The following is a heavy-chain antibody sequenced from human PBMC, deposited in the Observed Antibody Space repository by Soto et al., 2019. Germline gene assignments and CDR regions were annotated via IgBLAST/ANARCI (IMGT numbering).Heavy chain of an antibody. CDR3: ARVDGDYGSGSYYNAVAPGWFDP. J-gene: IGHJ5*02. CDR1: GGTFSSYA. D-gene: IGHD3-10*01. CDR2: IIPIFGTA. V-gene: IGHV1-69*01. Sequence: QVQLVQSGAEVKKPGSSVKVSCKASGGTFSSYAISWVRQAPGQGLEWMGGIIPIFGTANYAQKFQGRVTITADESTSTAYMELSSLRSEDTALYYCARVDGDYGSGSYYNAVAPGWFDPWGQGTLVTVSS.